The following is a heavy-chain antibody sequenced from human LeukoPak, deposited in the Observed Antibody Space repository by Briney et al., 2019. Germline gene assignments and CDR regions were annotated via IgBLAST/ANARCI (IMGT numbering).Heavy chain of an antibody. CDR3: ARLNYGSGNHYYFDY. CDR2: INHSGST. D-gene: IGHD3-10*01. V-gene: IGHV4-34*01. CDR1: GGSFSGYY. Sequence: SETLSLTCAVYGGSFSGYYWSWIRQPPGKGLEWIGEINHSGSTNYNPSLKSRVTISVDTSKNQFSLKLSSVTAADTAVYYCARLNYGSGNHYYFDYWGQGTLVTVSS. J-gene: IGHJ4*02.